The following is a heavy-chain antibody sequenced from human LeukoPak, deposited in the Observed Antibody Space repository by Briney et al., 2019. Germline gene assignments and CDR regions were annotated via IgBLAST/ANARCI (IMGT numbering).Heavy chain of an antibody. CDR1: GGSFSNYY. Sequence: SETLSLTCAVYGGSFSNYYWSWIRQPPGKGLEWIGEINHNGSTNYNPSLERRVTISIDTSKNQISLKLSSVTAADTAVYFCARGDCSSPSCYLSDWFDPWGQGALVTVSS. J-gene: IGHJ5*02. CDR2: INHNGST. CDR3: ARGDCSSPSCYLSDWFDP. D-gene: IGHD2-2*01. V-gene: IGHV4-34*01.